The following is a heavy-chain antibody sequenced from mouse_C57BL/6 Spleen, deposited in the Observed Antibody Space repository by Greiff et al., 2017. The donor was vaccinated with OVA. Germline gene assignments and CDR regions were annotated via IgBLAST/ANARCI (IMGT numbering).Heavy chain of an antibody. CDR1: GYSFTGYF. CDR3: AYGSSPWFAY. V-gene: IGHV1-20*01. D-gene: IGHD1-1*01. J-gene: IGHJ3*01. CDR2: INPYNGDT. Sequence: VHVKQSGPELVKPGDSVKISCKASGYSFTGYFMNWVMQSHGKSLEWIGRINPYNGDTFYNQKFKGKATLTVDKSSSTAHMELRSLTSEDSAVYYCAYGSSPWFAYWGQGTLVTVSA.